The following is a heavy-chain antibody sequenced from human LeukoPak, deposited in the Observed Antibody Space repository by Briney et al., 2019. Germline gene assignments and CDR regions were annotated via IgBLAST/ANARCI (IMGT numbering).Heavy chain of an antibody. D-gene: IGHD6-13*01. V-gene: IGHV3-23*01. CDR1: GFTFSSYA. Sequence: PGGSLRLSCAASGFTFSSYAMSWVRQAPGKGLEWVSAISGSGGSTYYANSVKGRFTISRDNSKNTLYLQMNSLRAEDTAVYYCAKDGQQLVRGYYYGMDVWGQGTTVTVSS. CDR3: AKDGQQLVRGYYYGMDV. J-gene: IGHJ6*02. CDR2: ISGSGGST.